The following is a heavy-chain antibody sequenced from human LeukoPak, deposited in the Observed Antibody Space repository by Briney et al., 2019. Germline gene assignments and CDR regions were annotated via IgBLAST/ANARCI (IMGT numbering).Heavy chain of an antibody. CDR2: ISGPAGSW. CDR3: AIQVGLVSAPLYYFDV. D-gene: IGHD5/OR15-5a*01. V-gene: IGHV3-23*01. J-gene: IGHJ4*02. CDR1: GFTFSSYA. Sequence: GGSLRLSCAASGFTFSSYAMSWVRQAPGKGLEWVSAISGPAGSWDYADSVKGRFTISRDNSKNTLFLQMNSLRAGDTAIYYCAIQVGLVSAPLYYFDVWGQGTLVTVSS.